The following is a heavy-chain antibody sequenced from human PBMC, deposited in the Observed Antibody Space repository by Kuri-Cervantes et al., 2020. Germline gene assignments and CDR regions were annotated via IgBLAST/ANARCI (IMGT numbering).Heavy chain of an antibody. CDR1: GFTFSDYG. V-gene: IGHV3-30*02. D-gene: IGHD3-10*01. J-gene: IGHJ4*02. CDR2: IWFDGSNK. Sequence: GESLKISCAASGFTFSDYGMHWVRQAPGKGLEWVAVIWFDGSNKYYADSVKGRLTISRDNSMSTLYLQMNSLRAEDTAVYYCAKDLGSGSSFYWGQGTLVTVSS. CDR3: AKDLGSGSSFY.